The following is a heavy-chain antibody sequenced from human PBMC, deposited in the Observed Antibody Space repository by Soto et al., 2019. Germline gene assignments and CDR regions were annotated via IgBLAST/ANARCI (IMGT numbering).Heavy chain of an antibody. J-gene: IGHJ4*02. CDR2: ISSSSSYI. D-gene: IGHD3-16*01. V-gene: IGHV3-21*01. CDR1: GFTFSSYS. CDR3: ARASWGNRYYLDY. Sequence: EVQLVESGGGLVKPGGSLRLSCAASGFTFSSYSMNWVRQSPGKGLEWVSSISSSSSYIYYADSVKGRFTISRDNAKNSLYRQMNSLRAEDTAVYYCARASWGNRYYLDYWGQGTLVTVSS.